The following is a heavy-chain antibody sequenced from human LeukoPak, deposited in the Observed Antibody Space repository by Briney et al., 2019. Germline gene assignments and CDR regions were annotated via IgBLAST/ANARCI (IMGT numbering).Heavy chain of an antibody. J-gene: IGHJ6*02. V-gene: IGHV5-51*01. CDR1: GYRFTTYW. Sequence: GASLQISCKGSGYRFTTYWVAWVRQMPGKGLEWMGMISPGDFDTRYSPSFKGQVTISADKPISTAYLQWSSLKASDTAIYYCARHQGGMDVWGQGTTVTVSS. CDR3: ARHQGGMDV. CDR2: ISPGDFDT.